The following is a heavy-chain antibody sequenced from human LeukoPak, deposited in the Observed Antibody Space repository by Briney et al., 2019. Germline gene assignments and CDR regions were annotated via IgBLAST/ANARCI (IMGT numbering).Heavy chain of an antibody. D-gene: IGHD1-7*01. Sequence: GESLKISCKGSGYSFTSYWIGWVRQMPGKGLEWMGIIYPGDSDTRYSPSFQGQVTISADKSISTAYLQWSSLKASDTAMYYCARCSELNYYYMDVWGKGTTVTASS. CDR1: GYSFTSYW. V-gene: IGHV5-51*01. CDR3: ARCSELNYYYMDV. J-gene: IGHJ6*03. CDR2: IYPGDSDT.